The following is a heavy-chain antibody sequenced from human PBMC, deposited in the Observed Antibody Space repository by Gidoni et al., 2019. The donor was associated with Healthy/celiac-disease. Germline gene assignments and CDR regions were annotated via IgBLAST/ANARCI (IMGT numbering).Heavy chain of an antibody. J-gene: IGHJ3*02. V-gene: IGHV4-39*01. Sequence: QLQLQESGPGLVKPSETLSLTCTVSGGSISSSSYYWGWIRQPPGKGLEWIGSIYYSGSTYYNPSLKSRVTISVDTSKNQFSLKLSSVTAADTAVYYCARIAAITVAGYADIWGQGTMVTVSS. CDR2: IYYSGST. CDR1: GGSISSSSYY. CDR3: ARIAAITVAGYADI. D-gene: IGHD5-18*01.